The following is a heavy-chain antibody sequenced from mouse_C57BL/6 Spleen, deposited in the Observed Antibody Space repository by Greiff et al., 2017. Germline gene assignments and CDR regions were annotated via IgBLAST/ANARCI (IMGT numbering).Heavy chain of an antibody. Sequence: EVQLQESGAELVEPGASVKLSCTASGFNIKDYYMHWVKQRTEQGLEWIGRIDPEDGETKYAPKFQSKATITADTSSNTAYLQLSSLTSEDTAVYYCARNGVEGFDYWGKGTTLTVSS. D-gene: IGHD1-1*01. CDR2: IDPEDGET. J-gene: IGHJ2*01. CDR1: GFNIKDYY. CDR3: ARNGVEGFDY. V-gene: IGHV14-2*01.